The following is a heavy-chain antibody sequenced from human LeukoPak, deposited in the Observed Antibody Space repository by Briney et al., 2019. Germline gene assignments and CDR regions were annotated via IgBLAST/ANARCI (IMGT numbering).Heavy chain of an antibody. CDR3: ARDGVLGFGELEDFDY. CDR1: GFTFSSYA. Sequence: GGSLRLSCAASGFTFSSYAMSWVRQAPGKGLEWVSAISGSGGSTYYADSVKGRFTISRDNSKNTLYLQMNSLRAEDTAVYYCARDGVLGFGELEDFDYWGQGTLVTVSS. J-gene: IGHJ4*02. D-gene: IGHD3-10*01. CDR2: ISGSGGST. V-gene: IGHV3-23*01.